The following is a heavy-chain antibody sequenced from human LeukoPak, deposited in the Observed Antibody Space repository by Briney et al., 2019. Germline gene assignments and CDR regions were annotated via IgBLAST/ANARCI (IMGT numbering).Heavy chain of an antibody. CDR3: ARGHIVVVTANRGDY. J-gene: IGHJ4*02. V-gene: IGHV3-21*01. CDR1: GFSFSNYR. D-gene: IGHD2-21*02. CDR2: ISSSSSYI. Sequence: GGSLRLSCAASGFSFSNYRMNWVRQAPGKGLEWVSSISSSSSYIYYADSVKGRFTISRDNAKNSLYLQMNSLRAEDTAVYYCARGHIVVVTANRGDYWGQGTLVTVSS.